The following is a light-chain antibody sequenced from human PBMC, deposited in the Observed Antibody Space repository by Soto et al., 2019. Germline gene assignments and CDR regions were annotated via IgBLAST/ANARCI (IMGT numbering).Light chain of an antibody. CDR1: QSVSSSY. V-gene: IGKV3-20*01. Sequence: EIVLTQSPGTLSLSPGERVTLSCRASQSVSSSYLAWYQQKPGQAPRLLIYGASSRATGIPDRFSGSGSGTDFTLTISRLEPEDFAVYYCQKYDRSPYTFGQGTKLEIK. J-gene: IGKJ2*01. CDR2: GAS. CDR3: QKYDRSPYT.